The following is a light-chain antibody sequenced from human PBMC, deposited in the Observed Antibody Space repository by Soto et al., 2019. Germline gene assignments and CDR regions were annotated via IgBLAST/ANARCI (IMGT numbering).Light chain of an antibody. Sequence: DIQMTQSPSSVSASVGDRVTITCRASQAISTWLAWYQQNPGKAPKLLIYAAPNLQTGVPSRFIGSGSGTDCTLPISSLQPEDFATYYCQQANSFPRTFGQGTKVEIK. CDR1: QAISTW. CDR3: QQANSFPRT. V-gene: IGKV1D-12*01. J-gene: IGKJ1*01. CDR2: AAP.